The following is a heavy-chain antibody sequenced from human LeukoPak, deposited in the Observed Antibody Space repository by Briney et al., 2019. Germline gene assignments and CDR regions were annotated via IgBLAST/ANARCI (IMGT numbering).Heavy chain of an antibody. J-gene: IGHJ4*02. CDR2: IYPGDSDT. Sequence: KHGESLKISCQGSGYIFTNYWIGWVRQMPGKGLEWMGIIYPGDSDTIYSPSFQGQVTISADKTINTAYLQWSSLKASDTAMYYCARLGRYDNSGYYYAYWGQGLQVTVSS. CDR1: GYIFTNYW. D-gene: IGHD3-22*01. V-gene: IGHV5-51*01. CDR3: ARLGRYDNSGYYYAY.